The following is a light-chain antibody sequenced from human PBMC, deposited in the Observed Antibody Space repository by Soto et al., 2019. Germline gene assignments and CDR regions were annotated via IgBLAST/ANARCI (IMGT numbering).Light chain of an antibody. CDR2: KAS. J-gene: IGKJ1*01. CDR3: QQYTSFIWT. V-gene: IGKV1-5*03. CDR1: QTISSW. Sequence: DIQMTQSPSTLSASVGDRVTIICRASQTISSWLAWYQQKGGQAPKLLISKASILDSGVPSRFSGSGSGTEFNLTISSLQPEDFATYYCQQYTSFIWTFGQGTKVDIK.